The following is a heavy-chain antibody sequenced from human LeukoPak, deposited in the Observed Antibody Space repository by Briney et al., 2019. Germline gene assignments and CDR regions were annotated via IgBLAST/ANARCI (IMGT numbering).Heavy chain of an antibody. CDR3: AREGLIVVARNAFDI. V-gene: IGHV3-30-3*01. Sequence: PGGSLRLSCAASGFTFSSYAMRWVRKAPGKGRGWVAVISYDGSNKYYADSVKGRFTISRDNSKNTLYLQMNSLRAEDTAVYYCAREGLIVVARNAFDIWGQGTMVTVSS. D-gene: IGHD3-22*01. J-gene: IGHJ3*02. CDR2: ISYDGSNK. CDR1: GFTFSSYA.